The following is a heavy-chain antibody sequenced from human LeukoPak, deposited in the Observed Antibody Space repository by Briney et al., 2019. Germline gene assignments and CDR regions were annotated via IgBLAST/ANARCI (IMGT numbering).Heavy chain of an antibody. J-gene: IGHJ3*02. CDR2: IYYSGST. V-gene: IGHV4-39*07. CDR3: ARDAKAVAGPYDAFDI. Sequence: KTSETLSLTCTVSGGSISSSSYYWGWIRQPPGKGLEWIGSIYYSGSTYYNPSLKSRVTISVDTSKNQFSLKLSSVTAADTAVYYCARDAKAVAGPYDAFDIWGQGTMVTVSS. D-gene: IGHD6-19*01. CDR1: GGSISSSSYY.